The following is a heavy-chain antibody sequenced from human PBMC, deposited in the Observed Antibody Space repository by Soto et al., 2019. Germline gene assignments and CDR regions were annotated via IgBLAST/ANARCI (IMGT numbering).Heavy chain of an antibody. Sequence: GSLRLSCAASGFTFSSYGMHWVRQAPGKGLEWVAVIWYDGSNKYYADSVKGRFTISRDNSKNTLYLQMNSLRAEDTAVYYCARDMEYQQGGFDYWGQGTLVTVSS. CDR2: IWYDGSNK. CDR3: ARDMEYQQGGFDY. CDR1: GFTFSSYG. V-gene: IGHV3-33*01. J-gene: IGHJ4*02. D-gene: IGHD2-2*01.